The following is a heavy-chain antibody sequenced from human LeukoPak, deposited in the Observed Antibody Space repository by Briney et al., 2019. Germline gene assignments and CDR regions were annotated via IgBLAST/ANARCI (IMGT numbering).Heavy chain of an antibody. CDR2: IYYSGST. V-gene: IGHV4-39*02. J-gene: IGHJ6*03. Sequence: SETLSLTCTVSGGSISSSSYYWGWIRQPPGKGLEWIGTIYYSGSTYYNPSLKSRVTISVDTSKNQFSLKLNSVTAADTAVYYCAREITMVRGSYYYYMDVWGKGTTVTISS. CDR3: AREITMVRGSYYYYMDV. CDR1: GGSISSSSYY. D-gene: IGHD3-10*01.